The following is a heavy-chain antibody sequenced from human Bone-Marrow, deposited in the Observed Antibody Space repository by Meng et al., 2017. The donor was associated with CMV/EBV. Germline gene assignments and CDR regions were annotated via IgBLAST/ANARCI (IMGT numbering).Heavy chain of an antibody. D-gene: IGHD2-2*01. CDR1: GFTFDDYA. J-gene: IGHJ3*02. V-gene: IGHV3-9*03. Sequence: SLKISCAASGFTFDDYAMHWVRQAPGKGLEWVSGISWNSGSIGYADSVKGRFTISRDNAKNSLYLQMNSLRAEDMALYYCAKDRGRGSTSSGYAFDIWGQWQMVNV. CDR2: ISWNSGSI. CDR3: AKDRGRGSTSSGYAFDI.